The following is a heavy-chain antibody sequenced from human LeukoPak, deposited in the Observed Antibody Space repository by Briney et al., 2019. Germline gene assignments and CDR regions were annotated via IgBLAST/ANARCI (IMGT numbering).Heavy chain of an antibody. V-gene: IGHV3-21*01. J-gene: IGHJ6*02. CDR1: GFTFSSYS. CDR3: ARSLDQLGYYGMDV. Sequence: GGSLRLSCAASGFTFSSYSMNWVRQAPGKGLEWVSSISSSSSYIYYADSVKGRFTISRDNAKNSLYLQMNSLRAEDTAVYYCARSLDQLGYYGMDVWGQGTTVTVSS. D-gene: IGHD3/OR15-3a*01. CDR2: ISSSSSYI.